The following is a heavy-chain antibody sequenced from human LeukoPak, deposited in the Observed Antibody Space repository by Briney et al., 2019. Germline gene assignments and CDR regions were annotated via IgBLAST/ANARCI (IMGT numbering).Heavy chain of an antibody. CDR2: INHNGNVN. Sequence: GGSLRLSCAASGFTFSSYWMNWARQAPGKGLEWVASINHNGNVNYYVDSVKGRFTISRDNAKNSLYLQMNSLRAEDTAVYYCARSGSPFDYWGQGTLVTVSS. D-gene: IGHD1-26*01. J-gene: IGHJ4*02. CDR3: ARSGSPFDY. CDR1: GFTFSSYW. V-gene: IGHV3-7*01.